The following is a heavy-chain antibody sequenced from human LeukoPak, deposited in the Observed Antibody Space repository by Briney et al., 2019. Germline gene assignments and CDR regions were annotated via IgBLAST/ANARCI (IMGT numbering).Heavy chain of an antibody. V-gene: IGHV1-2*02. CDR2: INPRSGRT. CDR3: ARAEWSATTKFDY. J-gene: IGHJ4*02. Sequence: VASVRVSCKASGYTFTDYYVHWVRQAPGQGPEWMGWINPRSGRTDYAQNFQGRVTMTRDTSITTAYMELSRLRSDDTAVYYCARAEWSATTKFDYWGQGTLVTVSS. D-gene: IGHD3-3*01. CDR1: GYTFTDYY.